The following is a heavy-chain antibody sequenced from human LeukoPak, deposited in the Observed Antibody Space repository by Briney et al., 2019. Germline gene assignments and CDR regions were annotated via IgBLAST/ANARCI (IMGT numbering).Heavy chain of an antibody. J-gene: IGHJ5*02. D-gene: IGHD6-13*01. CDR2: LYYSGST. CDR1: GGSISSYY. Sequence: SETLSLTCTVSGGSISSYYWSWIRQPPGKGLEWIGYLYYSGSTNYSPSLKSRVTISVDTSKNQFSLKLSSVTAADTAVYYCARDRGYHAAAAGYNWFDPWGQGTLVTVSS. V-gene: IGHV4-59*01. CDR3: ARDRGYHAAAAGYNWFDP.